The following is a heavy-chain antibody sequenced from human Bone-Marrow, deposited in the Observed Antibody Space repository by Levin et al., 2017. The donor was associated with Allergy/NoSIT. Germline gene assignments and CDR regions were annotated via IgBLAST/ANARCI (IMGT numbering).Heavy chain of an antibody. V-gene: IGHV3-53*01. CDR2: IYADGRS. CDR3: ARAGISAGGKYYFDS. D-gene: IGHD6-13*01. Sequence: GESLKISCAASGFTVSNNYMSWVRQAPGQGLERVSVIYADGRSYYGDSVMGRFTISRDNFKNTLYLQMNSLRAEDTAVYYCARAGISAGGKYYFDSWGQGTLVTVSS. J-gene: IGHJ4*02. CDR1: GFTVSNNY.